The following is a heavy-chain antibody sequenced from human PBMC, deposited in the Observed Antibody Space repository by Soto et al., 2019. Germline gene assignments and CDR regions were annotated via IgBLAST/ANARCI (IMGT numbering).Heavy chain of an antibody. J-gene: IGHJ4*02. CDR1: GYTFVTYG. CDR2: INPYSGHT. Sequence: QVQLVQSGAEVKKPGASVKVSCQASGYTFVTYGLTWVRQAPGQGLEWVGWINPYSGHTNHAQKFEGRLTRTTDTSTSAVYMELRSLTSDDTAIYFCARDSRRFNDPNADHWGQGTLVTVSS. D-gene: IGHD3-10*01. V-gene: IGHV1-18*01. CDR3: ARDSRRFNDPNADH.